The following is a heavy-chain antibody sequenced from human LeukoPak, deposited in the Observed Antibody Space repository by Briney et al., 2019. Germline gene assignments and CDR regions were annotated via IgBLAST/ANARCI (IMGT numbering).Heavy chain of an antibody. V-gene: IGHV1-69*13. J-gene: IGHJ6*03. D-gene: IGHD3-16*02. Sequence: ASVKVSRKASGGTFSSYAISWVRQAPGQGLEWMGGIIPIFGTANYAQKFQGRVTITADESTSTAYMELSSLRSEDTAVYYCASASYRISYYYYMDVWGKGTTVTISS. CDR3: ASASYRISYYYYMDV. CDR1: GGTFSSYA. CDR2: IIPIFGTA.